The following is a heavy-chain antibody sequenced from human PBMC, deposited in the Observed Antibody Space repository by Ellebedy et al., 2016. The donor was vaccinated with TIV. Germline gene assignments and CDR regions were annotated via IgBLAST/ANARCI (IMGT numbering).Heavy chain of an antibody. V-gene: IGHV1-69*04. CDR2: IIPILGIA. D-gene: IGHD6-19*01. CDR1: GGTFSSYA. CDR3: ARSAYSSPLYFKYNYNGMDV. Sequence: AASVKVSCKASGGTFSSYAISWVRQAPGQGLEWMGRIIPILGIANYAQKFQGRVTITADNSTRTAYMELSSLRTEDTAVYYCARSAYSSPLYFKYNYNGMDVWGQGTTVTVSS. J-gene: IGHJ6*02.